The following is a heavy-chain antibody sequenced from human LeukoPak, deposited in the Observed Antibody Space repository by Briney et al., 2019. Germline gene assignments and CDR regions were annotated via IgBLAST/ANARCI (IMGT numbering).Heavy chain of an antibody. CDR2: INPNSGGT. Sequence: EASVTVSFKASGYTFTGYYMHWVRQAPGQGLEWMGWINPNSGGTNYAQKFQGRVTMTRDTSISTAYMELRSLRSDDAAVYYCAREGDGEGYYYYMDVWGKGTTVTVSS. D-gene: IGHD4-17*01. J-gene: IGHJ6*03. CDR1: GYTFTGYY. CDR3: AREGDGEGYYYYMDV. V-gene: IGHV1-2*02.